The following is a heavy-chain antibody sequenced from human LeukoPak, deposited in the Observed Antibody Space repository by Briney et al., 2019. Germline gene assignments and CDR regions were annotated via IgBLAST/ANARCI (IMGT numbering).Heavy chain of an antibody. J-gene: IGHJ4*02. D-gene: IGHD5-12*01. CDR1: GYTFTSYY. Sequence: ASVKVSCKASGYTFTSYYMHWVRQAPGQGLEWMGIINPSGGSTSYAQKFQGRVTMTRDTSTSTVYMELSSLRSEDTAVYYCARDLRLARPIVATVGYWGQGTLVTVSS. V-gene: IGHV1-46*01. CDR2: INPSGGST. CDR3: ARDLRLARPIVATVGY.